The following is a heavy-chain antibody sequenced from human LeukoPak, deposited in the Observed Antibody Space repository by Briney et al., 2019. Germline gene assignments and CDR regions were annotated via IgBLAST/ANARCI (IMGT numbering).Heavy chain of an antibody. V-gene: IGHV4-39*07. D-gene: IGHD6-19*01. CDR1: GGSISSYY. Sequence: SETLSLTCTVSGGSISSYYWGWIRQPPGKGLEWIGSIYYSGSTYYNPSLKSRVTISVDTSKNQFSLKLSSVTAADTAVYYCARTDSSGWWFYFDYWGQGTLVPVSS. CDR2: IYYSGST. J-gene: IGHJ4*02. CDR3: ARTDSSGWWFYFDY.